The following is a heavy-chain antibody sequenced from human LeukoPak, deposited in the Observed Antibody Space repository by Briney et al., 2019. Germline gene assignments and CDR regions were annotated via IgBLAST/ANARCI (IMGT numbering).Heavy chain of an antibody. CDR3: AREGGYNPDHYYYYYMDV. D-gene: IGHD5-24*01. CDR1: GFTFSTYW. Sequence: PGGSLRLSCAASGFTFSTYWMTWVRQAPGKGLEWVANIKQDGSEKYFVDSVKGRFTISRDNAKNSLYLQMNSLRAEDTAVYYCAREGGYNPDHYYYYYMDVWGKGTTVTVSS. V-gene: IGHV3-7*01. CDR2: IKQDGSEK. J-gene: IGHJ6*03.